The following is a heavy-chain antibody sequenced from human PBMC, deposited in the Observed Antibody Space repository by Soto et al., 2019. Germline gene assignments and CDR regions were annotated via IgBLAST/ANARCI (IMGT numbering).Heavy chain of an antibody. CDR2: ISAHNGNT. V-gene: IGHV1-18*01. CDR3: TPSPDDAFDI. J-gene: IGHJ3*02. CDR1: GYTFTSYG. Sequence: GASVKVSCKASGYTFTSYGISWVRQAPGQGLEWMGWISAHNGNTNYAQKLQGRVTMTTDTSTSTAYMELRSLRSDDTAVYYCTPSPDDAFDIWGQGTMVTVSS.